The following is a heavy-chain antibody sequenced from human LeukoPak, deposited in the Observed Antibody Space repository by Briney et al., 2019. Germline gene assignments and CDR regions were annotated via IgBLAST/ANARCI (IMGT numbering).Heavy chain of an antibody. J-gene: IGHJ4*02. Sequence: GGSLRLSCAASGFTFSSYSMNWVRQAPGKGLEWVSSISSGSTYIYYADSVKGRFTISRDNAKNSLYLQMNSLRAEDTAVYYCARLRAWLVRRQYYFDYWGQGTLVTVSS. V-gene: IGHV3-21*01. CDR1: GFTFSSYS. CDR2: ISSGSTYI. D-gene: IGHD6-19*01. CDR3: ARLRAWLVRRQYYFDY.